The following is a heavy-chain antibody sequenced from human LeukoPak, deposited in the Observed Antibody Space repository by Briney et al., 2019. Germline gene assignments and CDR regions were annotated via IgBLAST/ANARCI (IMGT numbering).Heavy chain of an antibody. CDR2: ISSSSSYI. J-gene: IGHJ3*02. CDR1: GFTFSSYS. V-gene: IGHV3-21*01. CDR3: ARATVGFDAFDI. Sequence: GGSLRLSCAASGFTFSSYSMNWVRQAPGKGLEWVSSISSSSSYIYYADSVKGRFTISRDNAKNSLYLQMNSLRAEDTAVYYCARATVGFDAFDIWGQGTMVTVSS. D-gene: IGHD1-26*01.